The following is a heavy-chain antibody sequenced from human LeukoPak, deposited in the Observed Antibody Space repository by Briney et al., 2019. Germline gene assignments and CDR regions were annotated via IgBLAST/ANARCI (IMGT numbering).Heavy chain of an antibody. CDR3: ARGPIAAAGEFDY. CDR2: IYYSGTT. V-gene: IGHV4-59*12. Sequence: SETLSLTCTVSGGSISSYYWSWIRQPPGKGLEWIGYIYYSGTTNYNPSLKSRVTISVDTSKNQFSLKLSSVTAADTAVYYCARGPIAAAGEFDYWGQGTLVTVSS. CDR1: GGSISSYY. J-gene: IGHJ4*02. D-gene: IGHD6-13*01.